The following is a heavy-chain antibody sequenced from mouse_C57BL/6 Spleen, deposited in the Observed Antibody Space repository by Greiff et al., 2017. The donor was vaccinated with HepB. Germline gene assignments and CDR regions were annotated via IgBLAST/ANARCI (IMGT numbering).Heavy chain of an antibody. CDR3: TPYDYLFAY. J-gene: IGHJ3*01. V-gene: IGHV1-15*01. D-gene: IGHD2-4*01. CDR2: IDPETGGT. CDR1: GYTFTDYE. Sequence: VHLVESGAELVRPGASVTLSCKASGYTFTDYEMHWVKQTPVHGLEWIGAIDPETGGTAYNQKFKGKAILTADKSSSTAYMELRSLTSEDSAVYYCTPYDYLFAYWGQGTLVTVSA.